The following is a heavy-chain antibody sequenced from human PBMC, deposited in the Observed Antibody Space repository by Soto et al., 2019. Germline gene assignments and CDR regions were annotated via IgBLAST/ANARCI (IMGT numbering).Heavy chain of an antibody. Sequence: SQTLSLPCAISGDSVSSSDAAWSWIRQSPSRGLEWLGRTFYRSKWYNDYALSVKSRITIYRDNSKNMVYLQMNSLSTEDTAVYYCAKEVRYYYDSSGVDAFDIWGQGTMVTVSS. D-gene: IGHD3-22*01. J-gene: IGHJ3*02. CDR2: TFYRSKWYN. CDR3: AKEVRYYYDSSGVDAFDI. CDR1: GDSVSSSDAA. V-gene: IGHV6-1*01.